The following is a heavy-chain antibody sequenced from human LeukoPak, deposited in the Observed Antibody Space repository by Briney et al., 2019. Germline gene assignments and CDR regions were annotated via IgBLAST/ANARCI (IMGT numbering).Heavy chain of an antibody. CDR2: ISASGRSI. CDR3: ATMSGFDY. V-gene: IGHV3-21*01. CDR1: GFTFSSNY. D-gene: IGHD3-10*02. Sequence: GGSLRLPCAASGFTFSSNYMNWDRQAPGKGLEWVSSISASGRSIYYADSVKGRFTTSRENAKNSLYLQMNSLRAEDTAVYYCATMSGFDYWGQGTLVTVSS. J-gene: IGHJ4*01.